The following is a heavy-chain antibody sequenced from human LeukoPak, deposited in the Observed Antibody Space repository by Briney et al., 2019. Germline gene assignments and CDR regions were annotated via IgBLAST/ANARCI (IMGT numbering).Heavy chain of an antibody. D-gene: IGHD3-9*01. Sequence: SVKVSCKASGGTFSSYAISWVRQAPGQGLEWMGGIIPIFGTANYAQKFQGRVTITADKSTSTAYMELRSLRSDDTAVYYCARRRYYDILTGYYRGYYYYMDVWGKGTTVTISS. J-gene: IGHJ6*03. CDR3: ARRRYYDILTGYYRGYYYYMDV. CDR2: IIPIFGTA. V-gene: IGHV1-69*06. CDR1: GGTFSSYA.